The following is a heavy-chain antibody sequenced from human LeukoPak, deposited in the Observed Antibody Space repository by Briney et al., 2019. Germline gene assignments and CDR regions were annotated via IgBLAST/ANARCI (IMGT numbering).Heavy chain of an antibody. Sequence: PGGSLRLSCAASGFTFSSYDMHWVRQTTGKGLEWVSAIGTADDTFYPDSVKGRFTISRDDAKNSLYLRMNNLRVGDTAVYYCARSGYYHYYGLDVWGQGTTVTVSS. CDR3: ARSGYYHYYGLDV. J-gene: IGHJ6*02. CDR2: IGTADDT. CDR1: GFTFSSYD. D-gene: IGHD6-13*01. V-gene: IGHV3-13*04.